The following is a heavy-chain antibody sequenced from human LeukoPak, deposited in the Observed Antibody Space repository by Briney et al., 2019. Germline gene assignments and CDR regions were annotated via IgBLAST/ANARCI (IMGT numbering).Heavy chain of an antibody. CDR2: ISYDGSNE. D-gene: IGHD6-13*01. V-gene: IGHV3-30*04. CDR3: ARDSSSLWDY. CDR1: GFTFSSYV. Sequence: GGSLRLSCAASGFTFSSYVMHWVRQAPGKGLEWVAIISYDGSNEYYADSVKGRFTISRDNSKNTLYLQMNSLRAADTAVYYCARDSSSLWDYWGQGTLVTVSS. J-gene: IGHJ4*02.